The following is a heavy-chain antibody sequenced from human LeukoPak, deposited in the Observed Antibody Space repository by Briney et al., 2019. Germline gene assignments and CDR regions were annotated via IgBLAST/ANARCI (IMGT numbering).Heavy chain of an antibody. CDR2: IKQDGSEK. CDR1: GFTFSSYW. V-gene: IGHV3-7*03. Sequence: GGSLRLSCAASGFTFSSYWMSWVRQAPGKGLEWVANIKQDGSEKYYVDSAKGRFTISRDNSKNTLYLQMNSLRAEDTAVYYCXXXASSGYPHYFAYWGQGTLVTVSS. D-gene: IGHD3-22*01. J-gene: IGHJ4*02. CDR3: XXXASSGYPHYFAY.